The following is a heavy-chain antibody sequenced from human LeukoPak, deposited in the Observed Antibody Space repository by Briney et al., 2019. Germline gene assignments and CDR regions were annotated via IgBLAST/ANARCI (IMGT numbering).Heavy chain of an antibody. Sequence: GGSLRLSCAASGFTFSNAWMSWVRQAPGKGLEWVGRIKSKTDGGTTDYAAPVKGRFTISRDDSKNTLYLQMNSLKTEDTAVYYCTTDLAMSRQWLVISSFKYWGQGTLVTVSS. CDR1: GFTFSNAW. J-gene: IGHJ4*02. D-gene: IGHD6-19*01. CDR2: IKSKTDGGTT. V-gene: IGHV3-15*01. CDR3: TTDLAMSRQWLVISSFKY.